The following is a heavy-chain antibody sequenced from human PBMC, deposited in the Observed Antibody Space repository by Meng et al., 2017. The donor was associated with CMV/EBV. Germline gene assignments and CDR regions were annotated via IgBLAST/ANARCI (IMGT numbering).Heavy chain of an antibody. Sequence: SETLSLTCTVSGGSVSSGSYYWSWIRQPPGKGLEWIGYIYYSGSTNYNPSLKSRVTISVDTSKNQFSLKLSSVTAADTAVYYCAGGYRKDEIDPWGQGTLVTVSS. J-gene: IGHJ5*02. CDR2: IYYSGST. CDR1: GGSVSSGSYY. D-gene: IGHD1-1*01. CDR3: AGGYRKDEIDP. V-gene: IGHV4-61*01.